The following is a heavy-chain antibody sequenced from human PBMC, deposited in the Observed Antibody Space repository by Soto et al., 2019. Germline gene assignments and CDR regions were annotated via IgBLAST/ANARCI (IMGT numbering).Heavy chain of an antibody. J-gene: IGHJ4*02. V-gene: IGHV1-69*06. Sequence: QVQLVQSGAEVRESGSSVKVSCKASGGTFSTSTLSWVRQAPGQGLEWIGGIIPMFDSPYYAENFQGRVTVAADKSTSTAYMNLYSLRSDDTASYYCVALVEMSVRWGQGTLVSVIS. CDR3: VALVEMSVR. CDR1: GGTFSTST. D-gene: IGHD6-6*01. CDR2: IIPMFDSP.